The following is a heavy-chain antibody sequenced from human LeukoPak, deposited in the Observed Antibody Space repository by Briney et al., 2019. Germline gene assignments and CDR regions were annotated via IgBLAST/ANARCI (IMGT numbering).Heavy chain of an antibody. CDR1: GFTFSSYV. J-gene: IGHJ4*02. CDR3: AKDGSSSWSPLNFEY. Sequence: GGSLRLSCAASGFTFSSYVMSWVPQAPGKGLEWVSAISGSGSSTYYAGYVQCRFTVSRDNSKNTLYLQMNSLRAEDTAVYYCAKDGSSSWSPLNFEYWGRGTLVTVSS. V-gene: IGHV3-23*01. D-gene: IGHD6-13*01. CDR2: ISGSGSST.